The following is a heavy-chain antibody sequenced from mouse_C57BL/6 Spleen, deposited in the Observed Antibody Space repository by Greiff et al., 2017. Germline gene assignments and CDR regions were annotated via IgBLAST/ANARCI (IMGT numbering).Heavy chain of an antibody. CDR1: GYTFTDYY. CDR3: ARSPYYYGSSYIDY. D-gene: IGHD1-1*01. CDR2: IYPGSGNT. Sequence: VQVVESGAELVRPGASVKLSCKASGYTFTDYYINWVKQRPGQGLEWIARIYPGSGNTYYNEKFKGKATLTAEKSSSTAYMQLSSLTSEDSAVYFCARSPYYYGSSYIDYWGQGTTLTVSS. V-gene: IGHV1-76*01. J-gene: IGHJ2*01.